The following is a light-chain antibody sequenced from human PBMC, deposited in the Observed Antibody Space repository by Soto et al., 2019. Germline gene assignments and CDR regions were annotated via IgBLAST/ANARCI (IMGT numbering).Light chain of an antibody. J-gene: IGKJ5*01. Sequence: EIVLTQSPATLSLSPGERATLSCRASQSVSFYLAWYQQQPGQAPRLVIYDASKRATGIPARFSGSGSGTDFTLTISSLEPEDFAVYYCQVRSNWQFTFGQGTRLEIK. CDR3: QVRSNWQFT. V-gene: IGKV3-11*01. CDR1: QSVSFY. CDR2: DAS.